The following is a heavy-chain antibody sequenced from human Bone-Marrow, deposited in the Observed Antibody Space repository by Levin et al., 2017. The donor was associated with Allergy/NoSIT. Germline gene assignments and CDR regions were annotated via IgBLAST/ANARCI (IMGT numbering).Heavy chain of an antibody. V-gene: IGHV7-4-1*02. CDR2: MNTNTGNP. CDR3: AVNYGYFYMDI. J-gene: IGHJ6*03. CDR1: GYTFKNYA. D-gene: IGHD5-24*01. Sequence: GESLKISRKASGYTFKNYALNWVRQAPGQGLEWMGQMNTNTGNPTYAPGFTGRFVFSLDTAVSTAFLQINNLETEDTAVYYCAVNYGYFYMDIWGKGTTVTVSS.